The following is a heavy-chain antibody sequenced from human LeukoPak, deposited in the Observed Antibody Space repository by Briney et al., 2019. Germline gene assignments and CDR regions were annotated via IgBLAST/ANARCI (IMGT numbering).Heavy chain of an antibody. CDR3: ARPYYSNYYYYGMDV. D-gene: IGHD4-11*01. J-gene: IGHJ6*02. Sequence: GRSLRLSCAASGFTFSSNGMHWVRQAPGKGLEWVGIIWYDGSNKYYADSVKGRFTISRDNSENTLYLQMNSLRVEDTAVYYCARPYYSNYYYYGMDVWGQGTTVTVSS. V-gene: IGHV3-33*01. CDR2: IWYDGSNK. CDR1: GFTFSSNG.